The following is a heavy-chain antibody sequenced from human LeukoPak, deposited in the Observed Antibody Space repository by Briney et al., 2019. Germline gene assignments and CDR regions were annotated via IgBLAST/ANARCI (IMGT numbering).Heavy chain of an antibody. J-gene: IGHJ4*02. Sequence: PGGSLRLSCPASGFTVSSNYMSWVRQAPGKGLEWVSVIYSGGSTYYADSVKGRFTISRDNSKNTLYLQMNSLRAEDTAVYYCARDQRYSSSWLDYWGQGTLVTVSS. V-gene: IGHV3-53*01. D-gene: IGHD6-13*01. CDR1: GFTVSSNY. CDR3: ARDQRYSSSWLDY. CDR2: IYSGGST.